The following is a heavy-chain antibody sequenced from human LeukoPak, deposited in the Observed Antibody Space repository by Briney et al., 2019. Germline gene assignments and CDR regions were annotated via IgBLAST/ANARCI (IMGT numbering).Heavy chain of an antibody. CDR1: GYSFTSYW. J-gene: IGHJ4*02. CDR3: ARTYSSSWIDY. D-gene: IGHD6-13*01. V-gene: IGHV5-51*01. CDR2: SYAGDSDT. Sequence: GESLKISCKGSGYSFTSYWIGWVRQMPGKGVEWMGISYAGDSDTRYSPSFQGQVTISADKCISTAYLQWSSPKASDPAMYYCARTYSSSWIDYWGQGTLVTVSS.